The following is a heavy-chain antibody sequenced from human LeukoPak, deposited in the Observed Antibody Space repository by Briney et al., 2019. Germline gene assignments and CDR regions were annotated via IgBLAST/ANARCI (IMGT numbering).Heavy chain of an antibody. Sequence: SETLSLTCTVSGGSISSYYWIWIRQPAGKGLEWIGRIYTSGSTNYNPSLKSRVTMSVDTSKNQFSLKLSSVTAADTAVYYCARDRVVPAAMGEDAFDIWGQGTMVTVSS. V-gene: IGHV4-4*07. CDR3: ARDRVVPAAMGEDAFDI. D-gene: IGHD2-2*01. CDR1: GGSISSYY. J-gene: IGHJ3*02. CDR2: IYTSGST.